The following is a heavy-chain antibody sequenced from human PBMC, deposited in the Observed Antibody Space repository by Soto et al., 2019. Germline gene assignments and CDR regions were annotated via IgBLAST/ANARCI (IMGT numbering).Heavy chain of an antibody. CDR1: GFSLSSIGMC. CDR2: IDWDGDE. V-gene: IGHV2-70*01. J-gene: IGHJ5*01. D-gene: IGHD3-22*01. Sequence: SGPTLVNPTQTLTLTCTFSGFSLSSIGMCVSWIRQPPGKALEWLALIDWDGDEYYSTSLETRLTISKDTSKNQVVLTMSNMDHVDKATYYCERERNRSGFFNWFDSWGQAELVTVS. CDR3: ERERNRSGFFNWFDS.